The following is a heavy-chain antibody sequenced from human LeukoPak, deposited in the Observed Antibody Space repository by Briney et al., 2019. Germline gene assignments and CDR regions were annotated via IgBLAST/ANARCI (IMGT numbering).Heavy chain of an antibody. V-gene: IGHV4-61*10. Sequence: SETLSLTCTVSGYSISSGYYWGWIRQPAGKGLEWIGYVYYSGSTNYNTSLKSRVTISVDTSKNQFSLRLSSVTAADTAVYYCARERRDGYKVYFDYWGQGTLVTVSS. CDR3: ARERRDGYKVYFDY. J-gene: IGHJ4*02. CDR1: GYSISSGYY. CDR2: VYYSGST. D-gene: IGHD5-24*01.